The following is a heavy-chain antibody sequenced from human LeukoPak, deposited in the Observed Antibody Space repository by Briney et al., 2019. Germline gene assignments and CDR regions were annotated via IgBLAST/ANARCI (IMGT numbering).Heavy chain of an antibody. V-gene: IGHV3-53*01. CDR3: ARGLQQQQILGDYYYGMDV. CDR2: IYSGGST. Sequence: QAGGSLRLSCAASGFTVSSNYMSWVRQAPGKGLEWVSVIYSGGSTYFADSVKGRFTISRDNSNNTLYLQMNNLRTEDTAVYYCARGLQQQQILGDYYYGMDVWGQGTTVTVSS. J-gene: IGHJ6*02. D-gene: IGHD6-13*01. CDR1: GFTVSSNY.